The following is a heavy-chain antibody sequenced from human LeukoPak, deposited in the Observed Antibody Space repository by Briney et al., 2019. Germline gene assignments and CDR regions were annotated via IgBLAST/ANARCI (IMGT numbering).Heavy chain of an antibody. CDR3: AKDHHSSSWYLGAFDI. Sequence: GGSLRLSCAASGFTFSSYAMSWVRQAPGKGLEWVSAISGSGGSTYYADSVKGRFTISRDNSKNTLYLQMNSLRAEDTAVYYCAKDHHSSSWYLGAFDIWGQGTMVTVSS. D-gene: IGHD6-13*01. V-gene: IGHV3-23*01. CDR1: GFTFSSYA. CDR2: ISGSGGST. J-gene: IGHJ3*02.